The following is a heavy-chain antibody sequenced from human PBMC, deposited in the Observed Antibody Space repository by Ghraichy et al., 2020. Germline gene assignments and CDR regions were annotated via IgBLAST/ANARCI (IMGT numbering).Heavy chain of an antibody. J-gene: IGHJ4*02. CDR2: INHTGST. D-gene: IGHD4-23*01. CDR3: ARPPHGDKDW. CDR1: GGSFNTYY. V-gene: IGHV4-34*01. Sequence: SETLSLTCAVYGGSFNTYYWSWIRQPPGKGLEWIGEINHTGSTSYNPSLKNRVTISVDTSTNQISLKMNAVTAADTAVYYCARPPHGDKDWWGQGTLVTVSS.